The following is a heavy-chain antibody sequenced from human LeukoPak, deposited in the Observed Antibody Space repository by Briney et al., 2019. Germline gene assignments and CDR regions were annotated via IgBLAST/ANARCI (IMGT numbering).Heavy chain of an antibody. Sequence: GGSLRLSCAASGFTFSSYAMHWVRQAPGKGLEYVSAISSNGGSTYYANSVKGRFTISRDNSKNTLYLQMGSLRAEDMAVYYCARDYRGAVAGTGYWGQGTLVTVSS. V-gene: IGHV3-64*01. CDR3: ARDYRGAVAGTGY. J-gene: IGHJ4*02. CDR2: ISSNGGST. D-gene: IGHD6-19*01. CDR1: GFTFSSYA.